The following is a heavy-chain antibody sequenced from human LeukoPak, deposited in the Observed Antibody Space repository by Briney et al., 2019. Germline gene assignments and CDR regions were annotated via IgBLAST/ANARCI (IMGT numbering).Heavy chain of an antibody. J-gene: IGHJ4*01. V-gene: IGHV4-59*08. CDR3: ARHGGSLGYFDY. Sequence: SETLSLTCTVSGGSISTYYWSWIRRTPGKGLEWIGYVHDSGTTNYNPSLKGRVTISSDTSKNQFSLNLRSVSAADTATYYCARHGGSLGYFDYWGHGTLVTVSS. CDR1: GGSISTYY. D-gene: IGHD1-26*01. CDR2: VHDSGTT.